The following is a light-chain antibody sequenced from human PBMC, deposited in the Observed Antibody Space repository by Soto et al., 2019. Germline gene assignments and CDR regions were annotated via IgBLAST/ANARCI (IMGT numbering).Light chain of an antibody. J-gene: IGKJ1*01. CDR2: GAS. CDR3: QQYSSWTKWK. V-gene: IGKV3-15*01. Sequence: IFMTQSPYTLSVSPGERSTLSCRASQSVIINLAWYQQRPGQAPRLLIYGASARATGIPARFSGTGSGTELTINISNMKSEDFEVYYCQQYSSWTKWKFGQGKKVDIK. CDR1: QSVIIN.